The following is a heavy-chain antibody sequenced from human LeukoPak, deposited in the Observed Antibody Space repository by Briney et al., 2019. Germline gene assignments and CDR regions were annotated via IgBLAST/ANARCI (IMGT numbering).Heavy chain of an antibody. V-gene: IGHV1-2*02. CDR2: INPNSGGT. J-gene: IGHJ4*02. Sequence: ASVKVSCKASGYTFSAYYIHWVRQAPGQGLEWMGWINPNSGGTKYEQKFQGRVTMTGDTSIDTAYMELSRLTSDDTALYYCARLLVTGDYTRDDWGQGTLVTVSS. CDR1: GYTFSAYY. D-gene: IGHD7-27*01. CDR3: ARLLVTGDYTRDD.